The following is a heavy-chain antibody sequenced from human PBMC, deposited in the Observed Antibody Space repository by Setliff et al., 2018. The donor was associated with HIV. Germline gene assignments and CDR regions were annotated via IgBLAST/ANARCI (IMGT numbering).Heavy chain of an antibody. CDR1: GFTFSTYG. CDR2: ISTSSTYT. Sequence: GGSLRLSCAVSGFTFSTYGMHWVRQAPGKGLEWVSSISTSSTYTYYADSVKGRFTISRDNAKNALYLQMNSLRAEDTAVYYCARDHSHFTMVRGVSGTGPYYFDHWGQGNLVTVSS. CDR3: ARDHSHFTMVRGVSGTGPYYFDH. V-gene: IGHV3-21*01. J-gene: IGHJ4*02. D-gene: IGHD3-10*01.